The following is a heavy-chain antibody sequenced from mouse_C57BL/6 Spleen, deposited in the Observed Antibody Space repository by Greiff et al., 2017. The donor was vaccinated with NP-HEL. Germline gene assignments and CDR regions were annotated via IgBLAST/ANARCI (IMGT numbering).Heavy chain of an antibody. CDR2: IDPSDSYT. D-gene: IGHD3-3*01. J-gene: IGHJ4*01. CDR1: GYTFTSYW. V-gene: IGHV1-69*01. CDR3: ARGKGTNYYAMDY. Sequence: QVQLQQSGAELVMPGASVKLSCKASGYTFTSYWMHWVKQRPGQGLEWIGEIDPSDSYTNYNQKFKGKSTLTVDKSSSTAYMQLSSLTSEDSAVYYGARGKGTNYYAMDYWGQGTSVTVSS.